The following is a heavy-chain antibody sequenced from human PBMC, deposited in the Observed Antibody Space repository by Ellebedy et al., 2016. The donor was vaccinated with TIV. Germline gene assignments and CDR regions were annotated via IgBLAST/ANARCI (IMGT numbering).Heavy chain of an antibody. J-gene: IGHJ4*02. V-gene: IGHV4-61*08. CDR1: GGSVSSGDYY. Sequence: MPGGSLRLSCTVSGGSVSSGDYYWNWIRQPPGKGLEWIAYVHYSGSTNYNPSLESRVTISVATSKNQVSLRLTSVTAADTAVYYCAREGTDGYNYFDYWGRGTLVTVSS. D-gene: IGHD5-24*01. CDR3: AREGTDGYNYFDY. CDR2: VHYSGST.